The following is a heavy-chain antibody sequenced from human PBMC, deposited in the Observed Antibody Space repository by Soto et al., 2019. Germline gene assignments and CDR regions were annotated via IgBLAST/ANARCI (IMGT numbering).Heavy chain of an antibody. V-gene: IGHV4-38-2*02. J-gene: IGHJ4*01. CDR1: GYSISSGFY. CDR3: ARVHVTVVAGSTFDY. CDR2: IYHGGTT. D-gene: IGHD6-19*01. Sequence: SETLSLTCTVSGYSISSGFYWAWIRQPPGKGPEWIASIYHGGTTFYNPSLKSRITISVDTSNNQFSLKLTSVTAADTAVYYCARVHVTVVAGSTFDYWGHGTLVTVSS.